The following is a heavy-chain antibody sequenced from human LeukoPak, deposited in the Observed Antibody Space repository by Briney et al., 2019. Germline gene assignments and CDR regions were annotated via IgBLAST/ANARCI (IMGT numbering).Heavy chain of an antibody. Sequence: SETLSLTCTVSGGSISSYYWSWIRQPAGKGLEWIGRIYTSGSTNYNPSLKSRVTISVDTSKNQFSLKLSSVTAADTAVYYCARGIGRRYSGSYGSRLYYFDYWGQGTLVTVSS. CDR1: GGSISSYY. J-gene: IGHJ4*02. D-gene: IGHD1-26*01. V-gene: IGHV4-4*07. CDR2: IYTSGST. CDR3: ARGIGRRYSGSYGSRLYYFDY.